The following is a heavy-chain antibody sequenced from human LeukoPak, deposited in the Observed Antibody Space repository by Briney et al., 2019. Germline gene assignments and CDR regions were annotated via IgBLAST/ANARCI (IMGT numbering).Heavy chain of an antibody. J-gene: IGHJ4*02. CDR1: GYTFTNYY. V-gene: IGHV1-46*01. CDR2: INPSDDST. Sequence: ASVKVSCKASGYTFTNYYIHWVRQAPGQGLEWMGIINPSDDSTSYAQKFQGRVTMTRDTSTRTVYMELSSLRSEDTAVYYCARGIAVAGGSSPHFDYWGQGTLVTVSS. D-gene: IGHD6-19*01. CDR3: ARGIAVAGGSSPHFDY.